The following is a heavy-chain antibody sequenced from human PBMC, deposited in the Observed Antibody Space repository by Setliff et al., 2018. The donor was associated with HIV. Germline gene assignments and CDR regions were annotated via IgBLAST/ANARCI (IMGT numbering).Heavy chain of an antibody. CDR2: IYTGRS. CDR1: GGSISSYY. D-gene: IGHD3-10*01. V-gene: IGHV4-4*07. Sequence: SETLSLTCTVSGGSISSYYWSWIRQPAGKGLEWIGRIYTGRSFHNPSLKSRITISVDTSKNQFSLKLSSVTAADTAVYYCARRIDNSGSLPAKNWFDTWGQGRLVTVSS. J-gene: IGHJ5*02. CDR3: ARRIDNSGSLPAKNWFDT.